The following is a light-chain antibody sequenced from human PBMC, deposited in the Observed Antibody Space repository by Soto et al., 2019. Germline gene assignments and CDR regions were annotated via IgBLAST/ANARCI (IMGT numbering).Light chain of an antibody. J-gene: IGKJ5*01. Sequence: EIVLTQSPGTLSLSPGERATLSCRATQSVSSYLAWYQQKPGQAPRLLIYDASNRATGIPARFSGSGSGTDFTLTISSLEPEDFAVYYCQQRGSWPTTFGQGTRLEI. CDR1: QSVSSY. V-gene: IGKV3-11*01. CDR2: DAS. CDR3: QQRGSWPTT.